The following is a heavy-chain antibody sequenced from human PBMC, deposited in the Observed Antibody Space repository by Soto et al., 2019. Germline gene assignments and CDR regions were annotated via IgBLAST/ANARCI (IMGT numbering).Heavy chain of an antibody. CDR3: TRRYGGNFDY. CDR2: IYYSGST. Sequence: LSLTCTVSGGSISSYYWSWIRQPPGKGLEWIGYIYYSGSTNYNPSLKSRVTISVDTSKNQFSLKLSSVTAADTAVYYCTRRYGGNFDYWGQGTLVTVSS. J-gene: IGHJ4*02. V-gene: IGHV4-59*01. CDR1: GGSISSYY. D-gene: IGHD3-16*01.